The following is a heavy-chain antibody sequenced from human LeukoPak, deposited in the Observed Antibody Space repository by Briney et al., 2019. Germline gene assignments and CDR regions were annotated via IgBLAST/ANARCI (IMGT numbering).Heavy chain of an antibody. CDR3: ARGYAAAGLFDH. CDR1: GGSLTPYY. CDR2: KEYSGVS. V-gene: IGHV4-59*01. D-gene: IGHD5-12*01. J-gene: IGHJ4*01. Sequence: PSETLSLTCAVSGGSLTPYYWSWIRQPPGKGLEWLGYKEYSGVSNYSPSLESRVTMSVDTSKNHFSLNLRSVTPADSAVYYCARGYAAAGLFDHWGHGTLVTVSS.